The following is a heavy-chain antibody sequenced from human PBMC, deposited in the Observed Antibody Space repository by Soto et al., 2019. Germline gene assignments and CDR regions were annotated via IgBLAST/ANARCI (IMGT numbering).Heavy chain of an antibody. V-gene: IGHV1-3*01. CDR1: GYTFTSYA. D-gene: IGHD2-2*01. CDR3: ARGVGYCSSTSCPWAWFDP. Sequence: QVQLVQSGAEVKKPGASVKVSCKASGYTFTSYAMHWVRQAPGQRLEWMGWINAGNGNTKYSQKFQGRVTITRDTPASTAYMELSSLRSEDTAVYYCARGVGYCSSTSCPWAWFDPWGQGTLVTVSS. J-gene: IGHJ5*02. CDR2: INAGNGNT.